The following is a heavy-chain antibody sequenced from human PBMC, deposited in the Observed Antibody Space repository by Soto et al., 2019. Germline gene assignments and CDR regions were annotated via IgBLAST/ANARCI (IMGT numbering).Heavy chain of an antibody. CDR3: ARGSWGEPLIPGKYGLTIFDY. Sequence: GGSLRLSCAASGFTFSSYAMHWVRQAPGKGLEWVAVISYDGSNKYYADSVKGRFTISRDNSKNTLYLQMNSLRAEDTAVYYCARGSWGEPLIPGKYGLTIFDYWGQGTLVTVSS. D-gene: IGHD3-16*01. V-gene: IGHV3-30-3*01. J-gene: IGHJ4*02. CDR2: ISYDGSNK. CDR1: GFTFSSYA.